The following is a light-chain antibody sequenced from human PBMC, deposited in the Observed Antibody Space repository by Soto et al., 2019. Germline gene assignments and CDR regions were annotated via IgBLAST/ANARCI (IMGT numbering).Light chain of an antibody. CDR3: QQYETFSGT. V-gene: IGKV1-5*01. CDR2: DAS. J-gene: IGKJ1*01. Sequence: DIQMTQSPSTLSASVGDTVTVTCRASQSVSGWLAWYQQKPGEAPKLLIYDASALPRGVPSRFSGSGSGTKCSLPIASRQTDDFATYYCQQYETFSGTFGPGTKVEI. CDR1: QSVSGW.